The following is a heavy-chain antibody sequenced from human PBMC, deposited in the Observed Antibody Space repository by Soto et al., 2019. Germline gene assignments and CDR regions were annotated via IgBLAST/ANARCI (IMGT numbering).Heavy chain of an antibody. D-gene: IGHD3-3*01. V-gene: IGHV3-30-3*01. J-gene: IGHJ4*02. CDR1: GFTFSSYA. CDR3: ASYDYDFWSGYYTGDY. Sequence: QVQLVESGGGVVQPGRSLRLSCAASGFTFSSYAMHWVRQAPGKGLEWVAVISYDGSNKYYAASVKGRFTISRDNSKNTLYLQMNSLRAEDTAVYYCASYDYDFWSGYYTGDYWGQGTLVTVSS. CDR2: ISYDGSNK.